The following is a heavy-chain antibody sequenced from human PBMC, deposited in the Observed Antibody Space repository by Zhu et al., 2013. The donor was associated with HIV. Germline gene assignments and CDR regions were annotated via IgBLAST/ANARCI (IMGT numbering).Heavy chain of an antibody. V-gene: IGHV1-2*02. CDR2: INPNSGGT. Sequence: QVQLVQSGAEVKKPGASVKVSCKASGYTFTDYYMHWVRQAPGQGLEWMGWINPNSGGTNYAQKFQGRVTMTRDTSISTAYMELSRLRSDDTAAYYCARDRGYSGYDSFDYWGQGTLVTVSS. CDR3: ARDRGYSGYDSFDY. D-gene: IGHD5-12*01. CDR1: GYTFTDYY. J-gene: IGHJ4*02.